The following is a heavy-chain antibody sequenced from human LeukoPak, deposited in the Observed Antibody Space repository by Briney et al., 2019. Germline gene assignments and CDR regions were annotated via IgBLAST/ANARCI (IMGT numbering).Heavy chain of an antibody. CDR2: IIPIFGTA. Sequence: SVKVSCKASGGTFSSYAISWVRQAPGQGLEWMGGIIPIFGTANYAQKFQGRVTITTDESTSTAYMELSSLRSEDTAVYYCARSDPAHDPPTWELPPRSIDYWGQGTLVTVSS. D-gene: IGHD1-26*01. V-gene: IGHV1-69*05. CDR1: GGTFSSYA. J-gene: IGHJ4*02. CDR3: ARSDPAHDPPTWELPPRSIDY.